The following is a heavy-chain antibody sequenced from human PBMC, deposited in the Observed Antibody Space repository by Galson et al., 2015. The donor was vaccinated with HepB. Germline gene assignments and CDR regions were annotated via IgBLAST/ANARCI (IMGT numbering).Heavy chain of an antibody. CDR3: AKNPFGEQQLVRGYFQH. CDR1: GFTFSSYA. D-gene: IGHD6-13*01. J-gene: IGHJ1*01. V-gene: IGHV3-23*01. Sequence: SLRLSCAASGFTFSSYAMSWVRQAPGKGLEWVSAISGSGGSTYYADSVKGRFTISRDNSKNTLYLQMNSLRAEDTAVYYCAKNPFGEQQLVRGYFQHWGQGTLVTVSS. CDR2: ISGSGGST.